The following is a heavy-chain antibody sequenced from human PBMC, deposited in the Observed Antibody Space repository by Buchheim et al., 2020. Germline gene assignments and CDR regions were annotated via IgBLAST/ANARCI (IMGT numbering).Heavy chain of an antibody. J-gene: IGHJ3*02. D-gene: IGHD2-2*01. CDR2: ISYDGSNK. CDR1: GFTFSSYA. V-gene: IGHV3-30-3*01. CDR3: ARDAGGYCSSTSCGAFDI. Sequence: QVQLVESGGGVVQPGRSLRLSCAASGFTFSSYAMHWVRQAPGKGLEWVAVISYDGSNKYYADSVKGRFTISRDNSKNTLYLQMNSLRAEDTAVYYCARDAGGYCSSTSCGAFDIWGQGT.